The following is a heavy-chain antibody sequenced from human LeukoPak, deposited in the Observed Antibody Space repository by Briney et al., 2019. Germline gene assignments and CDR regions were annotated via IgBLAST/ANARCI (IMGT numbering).Heavy chain of an antibody. J-gene: IGHJ4*02. D-gene: IGHD4-11*01. CDR2: ISSSSSYV. CDR1: GFTFSSYS. Sequence: GGSLRLSCAASGFTFSSYSMNWVRQAPGKGLEWVSSISSSSSYVYYADSVKGRFTISRDNAKNSLYLQMNSLRDEDTAVYYCAREIGYSNPFFDYWGQGTLVTVSS. CDR3: AREIGYSNPFFDY. V-gene: IGHV3-21*01.